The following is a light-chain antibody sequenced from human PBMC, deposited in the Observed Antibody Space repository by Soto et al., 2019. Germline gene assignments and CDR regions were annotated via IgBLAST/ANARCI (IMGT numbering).Light chain of an antibody. Sequence: DIQMTQSPSSLSASVGDRVNITCRASQDISDYLVWFQQKPGKVPKSLIYGASSLQSGVPSRFSGSGSGTDFTLTITNLQPEDFETYYCQQYNSYPITFRQGTRLDIK. CDR3: QQYNSYPIT. J-gene: IGKJ5*01. CDR2: GAS. CDR1: QDISDY. V-gene: IGKV1-16*01.